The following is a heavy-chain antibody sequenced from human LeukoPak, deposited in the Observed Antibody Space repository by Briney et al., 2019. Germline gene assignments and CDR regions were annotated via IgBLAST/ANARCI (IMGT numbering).Heavy chain of an antibody. D-gene: IGHD1-26*01. V-gene: IGHV4-4*02. Sequence: SSGTLSLTCAVSGGSISSTNWWSWVRQPPGKGLEWIGEIYHSGSTNYNPSLKSRVTISVDTSKNQFSLKLSSVTAADTAVYYCARGSRGSYYRLYFDYWGQGTLVTVSS. CDR1: GGSISSTNW. J-gene: IGHJ4*02. CDR2: IYHSGST. CDR3: ARGSRGSYYRLYFDY.